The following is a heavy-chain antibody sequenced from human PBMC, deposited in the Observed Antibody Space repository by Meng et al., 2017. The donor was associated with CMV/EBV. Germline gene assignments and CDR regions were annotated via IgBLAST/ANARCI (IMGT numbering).Heavy chain of an antibody. CDR3: ARGGIAAAGPFDY. CDR2: INHSGST. CDR1: GGSFSGYY. D-gene: IGHD6-13*01. J-gene: IGHJ4*02. V-gene: IGHV4-34*01. Sequence: QVPLQQVGAGLLKPSETLSPTCAVYGGSFSGYYWSWIRQPPGKGLEWIGEINHSGSTNYNPSLKSRVTISVDTSKNQFSLKLSSVTAADTAVYYCARGGIAAAGPFDYWGQGTLVTVSS.